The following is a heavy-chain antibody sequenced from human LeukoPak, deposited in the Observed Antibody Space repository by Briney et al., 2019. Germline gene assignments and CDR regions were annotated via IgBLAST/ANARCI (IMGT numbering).Heavy chain of an antibody. V-gene: IGHV3-74*01. J-gene: IGHJ4*02. D-gene: IGHD3-9*01. Sequence: PGGSLRLSCAASGFTFSGYWMHWVRQAPGKGLVWVSRINSDGSSTTYADSVKGRFTISRDNAKNTLYLQMNSLRAEDTAVYYCARDCDILTGYYNFFDYWGQGTLVTVSS. CDR1: GFTFSGYW. CDR3: ARDCDILTGYYNFFDY. CDR2: INSDGSST.